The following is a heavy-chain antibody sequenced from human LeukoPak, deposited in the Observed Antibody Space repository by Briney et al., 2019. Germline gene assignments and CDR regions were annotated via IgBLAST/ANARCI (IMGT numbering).Heavy chain of an antibody. CDR2: ISSGGTYI. V-gene: IGHV3-21*01. CDR1: GFTFTNYS. D-gene: IGHD2/OR15-2a*01. J-gene: IGHJ4*02. Sequence: GGSLRPSCAASGFTFTNYSMNWVRQAPGKGLEWLSSISSGGTYIFHADSVKGRFTISRDNTKSSLFLRMSSLSTEDTAVYYCARDKNWGFDDSTTSYHPDYFDSWGQGVLVTVSS. CDR3: ARDKNWGFDDSTTSYHPDYFDS.